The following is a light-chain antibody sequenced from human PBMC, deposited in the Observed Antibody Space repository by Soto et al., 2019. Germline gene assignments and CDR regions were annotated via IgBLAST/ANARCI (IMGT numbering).Light chain of an antibody. J-gene: IGKJ3*01. CDR1: QSVSSSY. CDR2: GAS. CDR3: QQYGSSPRT. V-gene: IGKV3-20*01. Sequence: EIVLTQSPGTLSLSPGERATLSCRASQSVSSSYLAWYQQKPGQAPRLIIYGASSRATGIPDRFSGSGSGTDFTITISRLEPEDFAVYYCQQYGSSPRTFGPGTKVDIK.